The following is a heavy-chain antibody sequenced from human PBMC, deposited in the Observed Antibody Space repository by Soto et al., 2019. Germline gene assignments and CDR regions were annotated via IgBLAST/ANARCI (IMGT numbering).Heavy chain of an antibody. Sequence: GGSLRLSCAVSGFTFKSYAMSWVRQAPGKGLEWVSTISDSGGSTSYADSVKGRLTISRDNSMNTLYLQMDSLRVEDTAVYYCVKRDLAYWGQGTLVTVSS. J-gene: IGHJ4*02. V-gene: IGHV3-23*01. CDR3: VKRDLAY. CDR1: GFTFKSYA. CDR2: ISDSGGST.